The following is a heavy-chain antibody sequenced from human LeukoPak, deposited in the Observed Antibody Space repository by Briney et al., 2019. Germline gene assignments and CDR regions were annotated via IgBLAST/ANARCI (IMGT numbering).Heavy chain of an antibody. CDR3: AGGGGDGYNPFDY. CDR1: GFTFSSYG. D-gene: IGHD5-24*01. V-gene: IGHV3-NL1*01. Sequence: PGGSLRLSCAASGFTFSSYGMHWVRQAPGKGLEWVSVIYSGGSTYYADSVKGRFTISRDNSKNTLYLQMNSLRAEDTAVYYCAGGGGDGYNPFDYWGQGTLVTVSS. CDR2: IYSGGST. J-gene: IGHJ4*02.